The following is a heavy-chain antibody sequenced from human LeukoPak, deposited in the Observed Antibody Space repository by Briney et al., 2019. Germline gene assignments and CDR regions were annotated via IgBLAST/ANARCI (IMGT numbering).Heavy chain of an antibody. CDR2: IYPGDSDT. D-gene: IGHD2-2*01. CDR1: GYSFTSYW. V-gene: IGHV5-51*01. Sequence: GESLKISCKGSGYSFTSYWIGWVRQMPGKGLEWMGIIYPGDSDTRHSPSLQGQVTISADKSISTAYLQWSSLKASDTAMYYCARHEGYCSSTSCYYYYYGMDVWGQGTTVTVSS. J-gene: IGHJ6*02. CDR3: ARHEGYCSSTSCYYYYYGMDV.